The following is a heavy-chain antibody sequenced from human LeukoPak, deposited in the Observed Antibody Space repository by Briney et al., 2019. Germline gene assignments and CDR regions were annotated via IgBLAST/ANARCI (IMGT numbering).Heavy chain of an antibody. V-gene: IGHV1-8*03. CDR2: MNPNSGST. CDR1: GYTFTSYD. D-gene: IGHD3-3*01. J-gene: IGHJ4*02. CDR3: ARRYYDFWSGYSFDY. Sequence: ASVKVSCKASGYTFTSYDINWVRQATGQGLEWMGWMNPNSGSTGYAQKFQGRVTITRNTSISTAYMELSSLRSEDTAVYYCARRYYDFWSGYSFDYWGQGTLVTVSS.